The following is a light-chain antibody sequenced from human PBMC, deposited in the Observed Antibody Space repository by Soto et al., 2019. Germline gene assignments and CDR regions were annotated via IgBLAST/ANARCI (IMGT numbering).Light chain of an antibody. J-gene: IGKJ1*01. CDR1: QSVSTS. V-gene: IGKV3-15*01. Sequence: EIVMTQSPATLSVSPGERATLSCRASQSVSTSLAWYQQKPGQAPRLLISGASTRATGVQARFSGSGSDTEFTLTISSLQSEDFAVYYCQQYNNWWTFGQGTKVEIK. CDR3: QQYNNWWT. CDR2: GAS.